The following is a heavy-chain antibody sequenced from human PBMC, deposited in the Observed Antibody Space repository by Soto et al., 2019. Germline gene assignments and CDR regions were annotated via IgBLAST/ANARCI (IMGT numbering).Heavy chain of an antibody. Sequence: PGESLKISCKGSGYSFTSYWIGWVRQMPGKGLEWMGIIYPGDSNTRYSPSLQGQVTISVDKSISTAYLQWSSLKATDTAMYYCARPPVDYYDRSGYYYVEAFDIWGQGTMVTVSS. D-gene: IGHD3-22*01. V-gene: IGHV5-51*01. CDR2: IYPGDSNT. CDR1: GYSFTSYW. J-gene: IGHJ3*02. CDR3: ARPPVDYYDRSGYYYVEAFDI.